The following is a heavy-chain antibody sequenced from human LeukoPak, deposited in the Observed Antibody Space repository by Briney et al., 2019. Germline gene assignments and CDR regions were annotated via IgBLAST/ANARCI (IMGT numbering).Heavy chain of an antibody. J-gene: IGHJ6*03. CDR1: GFTFDDYA. CDR3: ARALKGVRRRIAGDTTFEYYYYMDV. V-gene: IGHV3-9*01. D-gene: IGHD1-26*01. CDR2: ISWNSDTI. Sequence: GGSLRLSCAASGFTFDDYAMHWVRQPPGKGLEWVSGISWNSDTIAYADSVKGRFTVSRDNAKNSLYLQMNSLRAEDTAVYYCARALKGVRRRIAGDTTFEYYYYMDVWGKGTTVTISS.